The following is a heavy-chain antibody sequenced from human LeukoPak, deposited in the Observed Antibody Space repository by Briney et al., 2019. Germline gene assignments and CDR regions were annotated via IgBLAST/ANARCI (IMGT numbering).Heavy chain of an antibody. D-gene: IGHD3-22*01. Sequence: GESLRLSCAASGFTFSSYWMSWVRHAQGQGQEWVANIKQDGSEKYYVDSAKGRFTISRDNAKNSLYLQMNSLRGEDTAVYYCARPRVITHYFDYWGQGTLVSVSS. J-gene: IGHJ4*02. CDR2: IKQDGSEK. V-gene: IGHV3-7*04. CDR3: ARPRVITHYFDY. CDR1: GFTFSSYW.